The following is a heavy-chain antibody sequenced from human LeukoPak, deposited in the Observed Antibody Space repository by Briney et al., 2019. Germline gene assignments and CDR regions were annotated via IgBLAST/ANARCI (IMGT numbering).Heavy chain of an antibody. D-gene: IGHD6-13*01. V-gene: IGHV5-51*01. J-gene: IGHJ6*03. CDR1: GYSFTSYW. CDR2: IYPGDSDT. Sequence: GESLKISCKGSGYSFTSYWIGWVRQMPGKGLEWMGIIYPGDSDTRYSPSLQGQVTISADKSISTAYLQWSSLKASDTAMYYCARHRVWQQLGYYYYYMDVWGKGTTVTVSS. CDR3: ARHRVWQQLGYYYYYMDV.